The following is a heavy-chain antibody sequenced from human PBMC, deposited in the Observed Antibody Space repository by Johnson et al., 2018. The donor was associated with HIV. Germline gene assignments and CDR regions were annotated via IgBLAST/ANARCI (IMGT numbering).Heavy chain of an antibody. Sequence: QLVESGGGVVQPGGSLRLSCAASGFSFSSYGMHWVRQAPDKGLEWVAFIRYDGSKTGYLDSMKGRFTISRDNAKNALYLQMNSLRAEDTAIYYCARGWGGQQPIWGQGTMVTVSS. V-gene: IGHV3-30*02. CDR1: GFSFSSYG. J-gene: IGHJ3*02. CDR3: ARGWGGQQPI. CDR2: IRYDGSKT. D-gene: IGHD6-13*01.